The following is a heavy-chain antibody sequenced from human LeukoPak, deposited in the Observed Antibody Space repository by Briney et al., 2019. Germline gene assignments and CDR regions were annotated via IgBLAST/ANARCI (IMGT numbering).Heavy chain of an antibody. V-gene: IGHV3-48*03. CDR1: GFLISDFE. J-gene: IGHJ4*02. CDR2: ISSSGSDI. CDR3: ARDRYYDILTGCPAPDY. D-gene: IGHD3-9*01. Sequence: PGGSLRLSCAASGFLISDFEINWVRQAPGKGLEWVSYISSSGSDIYYGDSVKGRFTTSRDNAKKSVYLQMNSLRAEDTAVYYCARDRYYDILTGCPAPDYWGQGTLVTVSS.